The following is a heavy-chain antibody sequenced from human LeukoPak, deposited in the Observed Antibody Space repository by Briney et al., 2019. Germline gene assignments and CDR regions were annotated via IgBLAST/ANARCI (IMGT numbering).Heavy chain of an antibody. CDR2: IKQDGSEK. CDR1: GFTFTSYW. J-gene: IGHJ4*02. D-gene: IGHD1-26*01. V-gene: IGHV3-7*03. CDR3: AKGGKWDVTPFDY. Sequence: GGSLRLSCAASGFTFTSYWMSWVRQAPGKGLEWVAHIKQDGSEKYYVDSVKGRFTISRDNSKNTLYLQVNSLRAEDTAVYYCAKGGKWDVTPFDYWGQGTLVTVSS.